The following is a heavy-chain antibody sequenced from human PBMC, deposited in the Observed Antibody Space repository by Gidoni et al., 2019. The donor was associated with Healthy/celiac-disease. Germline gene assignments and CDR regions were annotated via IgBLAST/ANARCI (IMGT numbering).Heavy chain of an antibody. CDR1: GFTFSSYA. Sequence: EVQLLESGGGLVQPGGSLRLSCAASGFTFSSYAMSWVRQAPGKGLECVSAISVSGGSTYYADSVKGRFTISRDNSKNTLYLQMNSLRAEDTAVYYCAKDWLRATPPYYFDYWGQGTLVTVSS. D-gene: IGHD5-12*01. V-gene: IGHV3-23*01. CDR2: ISVSGGST. CDR3: AKDWLRATPPYYFDY. J-gene: IGHJ4*02.